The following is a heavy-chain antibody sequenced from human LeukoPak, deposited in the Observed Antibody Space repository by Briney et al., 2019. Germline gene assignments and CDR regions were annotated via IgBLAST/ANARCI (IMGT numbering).Heavy chain of an antibody. D-gene: IGHD4-17*01. CDR1: GLTFDDYA. Sequence: GGSLRLSCAASGLTFDDYAMHWVRQAPGKGLEWVSGISWNSGSIGYADSVKGRFTISRDNAKNSLYLQMNSLRAEDTALYYCAKGVHYGDYVFDYWGQGTLVTVSS. V-gene: IGHV3-9*01. CDR3: AKGVHYGDYVFDY. CDR2: ISWNSGSI. J-gene: IGHJ4*02.